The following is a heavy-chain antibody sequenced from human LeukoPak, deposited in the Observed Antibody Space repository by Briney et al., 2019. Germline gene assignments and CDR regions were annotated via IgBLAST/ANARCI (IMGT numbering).Heavy chain of an antibody. J-gene: IGHJ4*02. CDR3: ARDGRYSGYDRSPFDY. V-gene: IGHV3-21*01. CDR2: ISDSGDST. Sequence: GGSLRLSCAASGFTFSSYSMNWVRQAPGKGLEWVSIISDSGDSTYYADSVKGRFTISRDNAKNSLYLQMNSLRAEDTAVYYCARDGRYSGYDRSPFDYWAREPWSPSPQ. CDR1: GFTFSSYS. D-gene: IGHD5-12*01.